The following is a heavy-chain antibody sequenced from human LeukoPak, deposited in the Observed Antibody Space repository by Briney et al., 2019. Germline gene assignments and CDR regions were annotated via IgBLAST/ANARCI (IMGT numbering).Heavy chain of an antibody. Sequence: GASVKVSCKASGYTFTGYYMHWVRPAPGQGLEWMGWINPNSGGTNYAQKFQGRVTMTRDTSISTAYMELSRLRSDDTAVYYCAREGVAQWLAIDHFDYWGQGTLVTVSS. V-gene: IGHV1-2*02. D-gene: IGHD6-19*01. CDR1: GYTFTGYY. J-gene: IGHJ4*02. CDR2: INPNSGGT. CDR3: AREGVAQWLAIDHFDY.